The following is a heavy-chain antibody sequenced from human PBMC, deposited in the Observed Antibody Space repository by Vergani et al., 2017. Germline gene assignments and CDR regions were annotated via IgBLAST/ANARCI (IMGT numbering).Heavy chain of an antibody. CDR3: ARXTRGYSYGTGGMDV. CDR2: IYPGDSDT. Sequence: EVQLVQSGAEVKKPGESVKISCKGSGYSFTSYWIGWVRQMPGKGLEWMGIIYPGDSDTRYSPSFQGQVTISADKSSSTAYLQWSSLKASDTAMYYCARXTRGYSYGTGGMDVWGQGTTVTVSS. CDR1: GYSFTSYW. V-gene: IGHV5-51*01. J-gene: IGHJ6*02. D-gene: IGHD5-18*01.